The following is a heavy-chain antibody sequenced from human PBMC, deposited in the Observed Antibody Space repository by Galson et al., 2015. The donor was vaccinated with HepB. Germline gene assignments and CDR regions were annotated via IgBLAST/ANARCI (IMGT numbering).Heavy chain of an antibody. Sequence: SLRLSCAASGFTFSSYAMHWVRQAPGKGLEWVAVISYDGSNKYYADSVKGRFTISRDNSKNTLYLQMYSLRAEDTAVYYCARDYLAAPGYYDSSGYSHFDYWGQGTLVTVSS. CDR1: GFTFSSYA. J-gene: IGHJ4*02. CDR3: ARDYLAAPGYYDSSGYSHFDY. V-gene: IGHV3-30*04. CDR2: ISYDGSNK. D-gene: IGHD3-22*01.